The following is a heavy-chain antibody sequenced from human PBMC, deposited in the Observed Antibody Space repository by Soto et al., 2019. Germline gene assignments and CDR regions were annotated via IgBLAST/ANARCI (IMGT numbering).Heavy chain of an antibody. CDR3: ARHVGYCSGGSCYRNWFDP. CDR1: GGSISSSSYY. CDR2: IYYSGST. D-gene: IGHD2-15*01. V-gene: IGHV4-39*01. J-gene: IGHJ5*02. Sequence: SETLSLTCTVSGGSISSSSYYWGWIRQTPGKGLEWIGSIYYSGSTYYNPSLKSRVTISVDKSKNQYSMKLSSVTAADTAVFYCARHVGYCSGGSCYRNWFDPWGQGTPVTVSS.